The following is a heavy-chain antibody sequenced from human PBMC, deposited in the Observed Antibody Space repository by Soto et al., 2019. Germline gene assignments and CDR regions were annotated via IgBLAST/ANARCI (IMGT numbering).Heavy chain of an antibody. J-gene: IGHJ6*03. V-gene: IGHV1-2*04. CDR3: ARESGGATATLDYYYFYIDV. Sequence: QVQLVQSGAEVKKPGASVTVSCRSSGDTFTDYYMHWVRQAPGQGLEWMGWINANSGVTKYAQKFQGWVTMTRDTSIRTVYMQLSRVRSDDTAVYYCARESGGATATLDYYYFYIDVWGTGTTVTVSS. D-gene: IGHD5-12*01. CDR1: GDTFTDYY. CDR2: INANSGVT.